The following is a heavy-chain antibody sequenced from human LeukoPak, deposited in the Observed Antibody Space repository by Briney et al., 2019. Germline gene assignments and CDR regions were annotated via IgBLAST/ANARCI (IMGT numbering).Heavy chain of an antibody. V-gene: IGHV5-51*01. CDR1: GYSFSSHW. D-gene: IGHD3-10*01. CDR2: IYPGDSDT. J-gene: IGHJ4*02. CDR3: ARRGYYGSGSYRYLDY. Sequence: PGESLKIYCKGSGYSFSSHWIAWVRQMPGKGLEWMGIIYPGDSDTKYSPSFQGQVTISADKSINIAYLQWSSLKASDTAIYYCARRGYYGSGSYRYLDYWGQGTLVTVSS.